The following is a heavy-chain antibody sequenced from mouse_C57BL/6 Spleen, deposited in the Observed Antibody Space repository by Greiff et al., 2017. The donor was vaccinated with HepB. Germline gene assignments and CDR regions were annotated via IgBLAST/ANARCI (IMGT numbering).Heavy chain of an antibody. CDR3: ARRDDYDRGYFDY. D-gene: IGHD2-4*01. CDR1: GFTFSDYG. V-gene: IGHV5-17*01. J-gene: IGHJ2*01. CDR2: ISSGSSTI. Sequence: EVMLVESRGGLVKPGGSLKLSCAASGFTFSDYGMHWVRQAPEKGLEWVAYISSGSSTIYYADTVKGRFTISRDNAKNTLFLQMTSLRSEDTAMYYCARRDDYDRGYFDYWGQGTTLTVSS.